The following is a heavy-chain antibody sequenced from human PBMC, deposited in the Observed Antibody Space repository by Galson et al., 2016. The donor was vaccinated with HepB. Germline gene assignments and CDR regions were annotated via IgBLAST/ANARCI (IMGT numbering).Heavy chain of an antibody. V-gene: IGHV1-46*01. D-gene: IGHD1-7*01. CDR3: ARVVTAGITGSTGGDWGFDV. CDR1: GYTFTNYY. J-gene: IGHJ6*02. CDR2: INPSGATT. Sequence: SVKVSCKASGYTFTNYYIHWVRQAPGQGLEWMGIINPSGATTNYALRLRGRITVTRDTSTSTVYLELSSLRSEDTAVYYCARVVTAGITGSTGGDWGFDVWGQGTTVIVSS.